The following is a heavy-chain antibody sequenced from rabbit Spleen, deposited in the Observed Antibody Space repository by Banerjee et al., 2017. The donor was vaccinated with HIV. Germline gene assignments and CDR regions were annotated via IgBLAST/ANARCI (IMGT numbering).Heavy chain of an antibody. V-gene: IGHV1S45*01. J-gene: IGHJ4*01. CDR1: GFSFSDRDV. CDR3: ARDLVGVIGWNFNL. D-gene: IGHD1-1*01. CDR2: INTATGKA. Sequence: QEQLVVSGGGLVKPEGSLTLTCKASGFSFSDRDVMCWVRQAPGKGLEWIACINTATGKAVYASWAKGRFTISKTSSNTVTLQMTSLTAADTATCFCARDLVGVIGWNFNLWGPGTLVTVS.